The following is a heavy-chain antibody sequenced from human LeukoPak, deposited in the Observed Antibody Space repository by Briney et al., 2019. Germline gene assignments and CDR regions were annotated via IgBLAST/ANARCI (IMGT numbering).Heavy chain of an antibody. CDR2: IIPFLDLS. V-gene: IGHV1-69*04. CDR1: GGTFSSKA. D-gene: IGHD3-10*01. Sequence: SVKVSCKASGGTFSSKAISWVRQAPGQGLEWMGRIIPFLDLSNYAQKLQDRVTTSVDMSTSTVYLELISLTYEDTAIYYCARSGTGGGYYFDSWGRGTLVTVSS. CDR3: ARSGTGGGYYFDS. J-gene: IGHJ4*02.